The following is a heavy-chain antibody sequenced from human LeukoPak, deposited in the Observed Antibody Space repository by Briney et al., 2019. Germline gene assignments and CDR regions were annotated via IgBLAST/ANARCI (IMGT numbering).Heavy chain of an antibody. CDR3: AKDSCGGDCYLYYFDY. V-gene: IGHV3-43D*03. CDR1: GFTFDDYA. Sequence: GGSLRLSCAASGFTFDDYAMHWVRQAPGKGLEWVSLISWDGGSTYYADSVKGRFTISRDNSKSSLYLQMNSLRAEDTALYYYAKDSCGGDCYLYYFDYWGQGTLVTVSS. CDR2: ISWDGGST. J-gene: IGHJ4*02. D-gene: IGHD2-21*01.